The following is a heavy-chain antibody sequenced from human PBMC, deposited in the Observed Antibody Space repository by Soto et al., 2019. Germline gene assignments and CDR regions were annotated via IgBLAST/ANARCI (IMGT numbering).Heavy chain of an antibody. J-gene: IGHJ5*02. D-gene: IGHD3-3*01. V-gene: IGHV4-4*07. CDR3: ARGQRFSDWFDP. CDR2: IYSSGST. Sequence: SETLSLTCTVTGGAISGYYWTWMRQSAGGGLEWIGRIYSSGSTNYNPSLKSRVTISLDTSMNHFSLRLSSVTAADTAVYYCARGQRFSDWFDPWGQGTLVTVSS. CDR1: GGAISGYY.